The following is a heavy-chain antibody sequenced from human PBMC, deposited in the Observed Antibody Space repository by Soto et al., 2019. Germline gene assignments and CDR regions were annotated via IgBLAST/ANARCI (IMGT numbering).Heavy chain of an antibody. Sequence: EVQLVESGGGLVKPGGSLRLSCAASEFTFSNAWMSWVRQAPGKGQEWVGRIKSKTDGGATDYAAPVKGRFTISRDDSKNTLYLQMNSLKTEDTAVYYCTTVTVVDVHSDYWGQGTLVIVSS. D-gene: IGHD2-15*01. V-gene: IGHV3-15*01. CDR2: IKSKTDGGAT. CDR1: EFTFSNAW. J-gene: IGHJ4*02. CDR3: TTVTVVDVHSDY.